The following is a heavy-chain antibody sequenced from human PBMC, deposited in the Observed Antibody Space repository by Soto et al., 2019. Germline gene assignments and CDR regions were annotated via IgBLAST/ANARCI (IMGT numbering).Heavy chain of an antibody. Sequence: QVQLVESGGGVVQPGRSLRLSCAASGFTFSTYAMYWVRQAPGKGLEWVAVISYDGSNKYYADSVKGRFTISRDNSKNTLYLPMNSLRTEDTAVYYCARRRDAFDIWGQGTMVTVSS. V-gene: IGHV3-30-3*01. J-gene: IGHJ3*02. CDR1: GFTFSTYA. CDR3: ARRRDAFDI. CDR2: ISYDGSNK.